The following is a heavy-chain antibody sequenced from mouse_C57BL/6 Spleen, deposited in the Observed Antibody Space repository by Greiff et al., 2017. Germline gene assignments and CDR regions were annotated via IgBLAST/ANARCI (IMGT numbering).Heavy chain of an antibody. D-gene: IGHD1-1*01. CDR2: ISSGSSTI. J-gene: IGHJ4*01. CDR1: GFTFSDYG. CDR3: ATTTVVAPYYAMDY. V-gene: IGHV5-17*01. Sequence: EVQLVESGGGLVKPGGSLKLSCAASGFTFSDYGMHWVRQAPEKGLEWVAYISSGSSTIYYADTVKGRFTISRDNAENTLFLQMTSLRSEDTAMYYCATTTVVAPYYAMDYWGQGTSVTVSS.